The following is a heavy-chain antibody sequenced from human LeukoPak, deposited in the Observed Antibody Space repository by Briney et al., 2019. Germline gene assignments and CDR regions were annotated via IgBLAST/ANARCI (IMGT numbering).Heavy chain of an antibody. Sequence: GGSLRLSCAASGFTFSSYWMHWVRQAPGKGLVWVSRINSDGSSTSYADSVKGRFTISRDNAKHTLYLQMNSLRAEDTAVYYCARVKGYYENYGMDVWGQGTTVTVSS. CDR1: GFTFSSYW. V-gene: IGHV3-74*01. J-gene: IGHJ6*02. CDR3: ARVKGYYENYGMDV. D-gene: IGHD3-22*01. CDR2: INSDGSST.